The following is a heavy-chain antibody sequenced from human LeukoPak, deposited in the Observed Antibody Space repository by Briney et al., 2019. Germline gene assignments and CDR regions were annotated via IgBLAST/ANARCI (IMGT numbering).Heavy chain of an antibody. D-gene: IGHD6-19*01. CDR3: AGGYSSDWYFNC. J-gene: IGHJ4*02. Sequence: SETLSLTCNVSGASISTHYWSWIQQSPGEGLEWIGYADYTGSTKYNPSLKSRVTMSLDTSNNQFSLKLDSVTAADTAVYYCAGGYSSDWYFNCWGQGTLVTVSS. CDR1: GASISTHY. V-gene: IGHV4-59*11. CDR2: ADYTGST.